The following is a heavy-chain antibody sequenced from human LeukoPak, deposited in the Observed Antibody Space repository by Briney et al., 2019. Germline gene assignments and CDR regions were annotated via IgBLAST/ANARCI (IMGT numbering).Heavy chain of an antibody. CDR3: ARDGPIAAAGQNWFDP. V-gene: IGHV1-69*04. CDR2: IIPILGIA. Sequence: GASVKVSCKASGYTFTGYYMHWVRQAPGQGLEWMGRIIPILGIANYAQKFQGRVAITADKSTSTAYMELSGLRSEDTAVYYCARDGPIAAAGQNWFDPWGQGTLVTVSS. CDR1: GYTFTGYY. J-gene: IGHJ5*02. D-gene: IGHD6-13*01.